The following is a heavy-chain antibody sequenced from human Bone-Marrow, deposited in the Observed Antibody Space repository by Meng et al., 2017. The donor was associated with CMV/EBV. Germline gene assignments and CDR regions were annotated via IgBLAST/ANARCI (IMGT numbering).Heavy chain of an antibody. V-gene: IGHV3-30-3*01. CDR2: ISYDGSNK. Sequence: CAASGFTFSSYAMHWVRQAPGKGLEWVAVISYDGSNKYYADSVKGRFTISRDNSKNTLYLQMNSLRAEDTAVYYCASVGHSSSWYLDYWGQGTLVTVSS. CDR1: GFTFSSYA. J-gene: IGHJ4*02. CDR3: ASVGHSSSWYLDY. D-gene: IGHD6-13*01.